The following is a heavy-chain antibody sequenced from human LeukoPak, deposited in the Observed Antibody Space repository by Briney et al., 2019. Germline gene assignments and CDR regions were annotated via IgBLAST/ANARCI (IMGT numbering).Heavy chain of an antibody. J-gene: IGHJ3*02. CDR1: GGSMSTYI. CDR2: LSHSGSS. D-gene: IGHD2-2*01. CDR3: ARARYANAWYAFDI. V-gene: IGHV4-59*01. Sequence: PSETLSLTCAVSGGSMSTYIWSWIRRPPGRGLEWIAYLSHSGSSDSNPSLTSRVTTLVDTSKNQFSLKLTSVTAADTAVYYCARARYANAWYAFDIWGHGTMVTVSS.